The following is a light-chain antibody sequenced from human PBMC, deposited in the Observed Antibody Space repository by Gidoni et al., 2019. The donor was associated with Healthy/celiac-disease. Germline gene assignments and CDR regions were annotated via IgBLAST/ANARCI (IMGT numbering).Light chain of an antibody. CDR2: DAS. Sequence: DIVLTQSPATLSLSPGERATLSCGASQIVSSSYLAWYQQKPGLAPRRLIYDASSRATGIPDRFSGSGSGTDFTLTISRLEPEDFAVYYCQQYGSSPHTFGQGTRLEIK. CDR3: QQYGSSPHT. V-gene: IGKV3D-20*01. CDR1: QIVSSSY. J-gene: IGKJ5*01.